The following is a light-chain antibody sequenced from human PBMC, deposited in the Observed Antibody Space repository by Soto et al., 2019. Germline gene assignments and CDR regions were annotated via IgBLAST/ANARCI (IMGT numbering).Light chain of an antibody. J-gene: IGKJ4*01. Sequence: EIVLTQSPATLSLSPGERATLSCRASQSVTSYLAWYQQRPGQAPRLLINDASRRATGIPARFSGSGSRTDFTLTISSLEPEDIAVYYCQERGRWPRATFGGGTKVEMK. V-gene: IGKV3-11*01. CDR3: QERGRWPRAT. CDR1: QSVTSY. CDR2: DAS.